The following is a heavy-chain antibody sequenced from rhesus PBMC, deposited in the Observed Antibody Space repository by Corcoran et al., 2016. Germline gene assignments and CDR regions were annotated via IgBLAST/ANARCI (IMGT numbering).Heavy chain of an antibody. CDR3: ARSGWTSWDNRFDV. J-gene: IGHJ5-1*01. CDR1: DGSIINTY. CDR2: ISGSGEGT. D-gene: IGHD2-39*02. Sequence: QLQLQESGPGLVKPLETLSLTCVVSDGSIINTYWNWIRQPPGKGLEWLPRISGSGEGTDSTPSLKSRVTISTEMAKTQFSLKVNSVTAADTAVYYCARSGWTSWDNRFDVWGAGVLVTVSS. V-gene: IGHV4-173*01.